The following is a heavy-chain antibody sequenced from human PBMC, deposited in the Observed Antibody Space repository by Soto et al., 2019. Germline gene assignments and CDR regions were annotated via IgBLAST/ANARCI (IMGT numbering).Heavy chain of an antibody. D-gene: IGHD6-6*01. CDR1: GFTFSNYA. J-gene: IGHJ4*02. CDR2: ISGSGGST. Sequence: PGGSLRLGCAASGFTFSNYAMTWVRKAPGKGLEWVSAISGSGGSTYYADSVKGRFTISRDNSKNTLYLQMNSLRAEDTAVYYCAKVSTYSGSSLFDYGGQGTLVTVSS. V-gene: IGHV3-23*01. CDR3: AKVSTYSGSSLFDY.